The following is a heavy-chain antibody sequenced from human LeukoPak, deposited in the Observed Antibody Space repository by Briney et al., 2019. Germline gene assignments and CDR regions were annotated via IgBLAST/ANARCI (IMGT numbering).Heavy chain of an antibody. CDR1: GFTVSSNY. CDR3: AKAPVTSCRGAYCYPFDS. D-gene: IGHD2-21*01. Sequence: GASLRLSCAASGFTVSSNYMSWVRQAPGKGLEWVAATSSSDAGTYHADSVRGRFTISRDNSKNTLYLQMNSLRAEDAAVYFCAKAPVTSCRGAYCYPFDSWGQGTLVTVSS. V-gene: IGHV3-23*01. J-gene: IGHJ4*02. CDR2: TSSSDAGT.